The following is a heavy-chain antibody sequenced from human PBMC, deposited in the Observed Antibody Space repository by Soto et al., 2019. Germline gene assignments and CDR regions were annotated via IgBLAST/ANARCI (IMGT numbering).Heavy chain of an antibody. V-gene: IGHV1-18*01. Sequence: ASVKVSCKASGYTFTGSGISWVRQAPGQGLEWMGWISTYNGDTNYAQTFQGRVTMTTDTSTSTVHMEVRSLRSDDTAVYYCARECLAPYYYYGMDVWGQGTPVTVSS. CDR3: ARECLAPYYYYGMDV. CDR2: ISTYNGDT. CDR1: GYTFTGSG. J-gene: IGHJ6*02.